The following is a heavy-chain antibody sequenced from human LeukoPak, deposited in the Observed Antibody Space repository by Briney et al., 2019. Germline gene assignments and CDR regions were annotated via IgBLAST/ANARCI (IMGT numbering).Heavy chain of an antibody. CDR3: AKDQRNGDTAMVFDY. D-gene: IGHD5-18*01. CDR2: ISYDGSNK. J-gene: IGHJ4*02. V-gene: IGHV3-30*18. Sequence: PGGSLRLSCAASGFTFSSYGMHWVRQAPGKGLEWVAVISYDGSNKYYADSVKGRFTISRDNSKNTLYLQMNSLRAEDTAVYYCAKDQRNGDTAMVFDYWGQGTLVTVSS. CDR1: GFTFSSYG.